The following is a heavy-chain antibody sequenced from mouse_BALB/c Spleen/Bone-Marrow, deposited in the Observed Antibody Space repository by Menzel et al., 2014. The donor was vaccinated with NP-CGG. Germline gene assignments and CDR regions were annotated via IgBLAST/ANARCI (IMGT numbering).Heavy chain of an antibody. D-gene: IGHD2-1*01. CDR3: ASYGNSLGY. CDR2: IDPHYGGT. Sequence: EVKLMESGPELEKPGASVKISCKASGYSFTGYNMNWVKQSNGKSLEWIGNIDPHYGGTSYNQKFKDKATLTVDKSSNTAYTQLKGLTSEDSAVYYCASYGNSLGYWGQGTLVTVSA. V-gene: IGHV1-39*01. J-gene: IGHJ3*01. CDR1: GYSFTGYN.